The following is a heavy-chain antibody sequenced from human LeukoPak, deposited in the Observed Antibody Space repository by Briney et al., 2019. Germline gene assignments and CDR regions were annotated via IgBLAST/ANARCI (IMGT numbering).Heavy chain of an antibody. V-gene: IGHV1-69*04. J-gene: IGHJ4*02. CDR2: IIPILGIA. CDR3: ASSTPAVTAFDY. D-gene: IGHD2-15*01. Sequence: SVKVSCKASGGTFSSYAISWVRQAPGQGPEWMGRIIPILGIANYAQKLQGRVTITADKSTSTAYMELSSLRSEDTAVYYCASSTPAVTAFDYWGQGTLVTVSS. CDR1: GGTFSSYA.